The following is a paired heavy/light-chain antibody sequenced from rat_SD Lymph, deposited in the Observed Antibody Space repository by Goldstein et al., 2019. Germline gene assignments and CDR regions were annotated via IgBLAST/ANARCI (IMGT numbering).Heavy chain of an antibody. Sequence: EVQLVESGGGLVQPGRSMQLSCAASGFIFSNYGMAWVRQAPTRGLEWVATISYDGSNTYHRDSVKGRLTVSRDNAKSTLYLQMNSLRSEDTATYYCTSGGYYFDYWGQGVMVTVSS. V-gene: IGHV5-29*01. J-gene: IGHJ2*01. CDR3: TSGGYYFDY. CDR1: GFIFSNYG. D-gene: IGHD4-3*01. CDR2: ISYDGSNT.
Light chain of an antibody. CDR2: SGS. J-gene: IGKJ4*01. CDR1: KSISKY. V-gene: IGKV16S1*01. Sequence: DVQMTQSPSNLAASPGESVSINCKASKSISKYLAWYQQKPGKANKLLIYSGSTLQSGTPSRFSGSGSGTDFTLTIRNLEPEDFGLYYCQQHSEYPPTFGSGTKLEIK. CDR3: QQHSEYPPT.